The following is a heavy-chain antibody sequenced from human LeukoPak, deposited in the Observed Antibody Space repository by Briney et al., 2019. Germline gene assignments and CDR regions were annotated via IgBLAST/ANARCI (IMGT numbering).Heavy chain of an antibody. J-gene: IGHJ6*02. CDR3: ARGSSRDDYVWGSYRRQNYYYYGMDV. V-gene: IGHV1-69*13. CDR2: IIPIFGTA. CDR1: GGTFSSYA. Sequence: ASVKVSCKASGGTFSSYAISWVRQAPGQGLEWMGGIIPIFGTANYAQKFQGRVTITADESTSTAYMELSSLRSEDTAVYYCARGSSRDDYVWGSYRRQNYYYYGMDVWGQGTTVTVSS. D-gene: IGHD3-16*02.